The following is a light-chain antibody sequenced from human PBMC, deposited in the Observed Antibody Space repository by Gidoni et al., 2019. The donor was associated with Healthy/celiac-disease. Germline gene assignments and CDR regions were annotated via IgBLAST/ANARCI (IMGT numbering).Light chain of an antibody. CDR1: QSICSY. CDR3: QQSYSTLWT. V-gene: IGKV1-39*01. Sequence: DIQMTQSPSSLSASVGDRVTITCRASQSICSYLNWYQQKPGKAPKLLIYAASSLQSGVPSRFSGSGSGTDFTLTISSLQPEDFATYYWQQSYSTLWTFGQGTKVEIK. CDR2: AAS. J-gene: IGKJ1*01.